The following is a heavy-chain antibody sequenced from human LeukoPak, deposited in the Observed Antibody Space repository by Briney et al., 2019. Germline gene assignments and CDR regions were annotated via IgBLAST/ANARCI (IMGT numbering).Heavy chain of an antibody. V-gene: IGHV1-46*01. Sequence: GASVKVSCKASGYTFTSYYMHWVRQAPGQGLEWMGIINPSGGSTSYAQKFQGRVTMTRDMSTSTVYMELSSLRSEDTAVYYCARGPQGVAATNWFDPWGQGTLVTVSS. J-gene: IGHJ5*02. CDR1: GYTFTSYY. CDR3: ARGPQGVAATNWFDP. CDR2: INPSGGST. D-gene: IGHD2-15*01.